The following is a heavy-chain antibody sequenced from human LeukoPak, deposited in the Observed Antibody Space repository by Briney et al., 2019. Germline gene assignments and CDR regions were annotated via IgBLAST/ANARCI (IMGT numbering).Heavy chain of an antibody. D-gene: IGHD3-22*01. CDR3: AKDWYYYDSSGYTHAFDI. Sequence: RPGGSLRLSCAASGFTFDDYAMHWVRQAPGKGLEWVSLISGDGGSTYYADSVKGRFTISRDNSKNSLYLQMNSLRTEDTALYYCAKDWYYYDSSGYTHAFDIWGQGTMVTASS. CDR1: GFTFDDYA. CDR2: ISGDGGST. V-gene: IGHV3-43*02. J-gene: IGHJ3*02.